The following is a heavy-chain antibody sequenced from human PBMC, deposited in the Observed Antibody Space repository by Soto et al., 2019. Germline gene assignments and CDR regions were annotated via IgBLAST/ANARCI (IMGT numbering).Heavy chain of an antibody. Sequence: SETLSLTCAVYGGSFSGYYWSWIRQPPGKGLEWIGEINHSGSTNYNPSLKSRVTISVDTSKNQFSLKLSSVTAADTAVYYCASVHSSSWFRYFDYWGQGTLVTVSS. CDR2: INHSGST. J-gene: IGHJ4*02. CDR1: GGSFSGYY. D-gene: IGHD6-13*01. CDR3: ASVHSSSWFRYFDY. V-gene: IGHV4-34*01.